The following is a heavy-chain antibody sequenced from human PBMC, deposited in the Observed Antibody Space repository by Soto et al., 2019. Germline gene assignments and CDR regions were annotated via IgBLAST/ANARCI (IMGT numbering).Heavy chain of an antibody. CDR3: ARVRDWFDP. Sequence: SETLSLTCAVYCGSFSGYYWNWIRQPPGKGLEWIGEIDHSGYTNYNPSLKSRVTISVDTSKNQFSLRLTSVTAADTAVYYCARVRDWFDPWGQGTLVTVSS. CDR2: IDHSGYT. D-gene: IGHD3-3*01. CDR1: CGSFSGYY. J-gene: IGHJ5*02. V-gene: IGHV4-34*01.